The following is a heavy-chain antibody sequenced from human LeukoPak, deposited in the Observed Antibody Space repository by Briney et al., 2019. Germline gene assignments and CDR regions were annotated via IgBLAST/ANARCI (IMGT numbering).Heavy chain of an antibody. CDR2: ISAYNGNT. D-gene: IGHD6-13*01. J-gene: IGHJ6*03. CDR3: ARSRYYYYYMDV. CDR1: GGTFSSYA. Sequence: GASVKVSCKASGGTFSSYAISWVRQAPGQGLEWMGWISAYNGNTNYAQKLQGRVTMTTDTSTSTAYMELRSLRSDDTAVYYCARSRYYYYYMDVWGKGTTVTVSS. V-gene: IGHV1-18*01.